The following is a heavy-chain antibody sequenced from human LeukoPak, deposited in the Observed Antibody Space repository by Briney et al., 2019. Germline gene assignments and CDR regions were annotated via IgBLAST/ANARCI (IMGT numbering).Heavy chain of an antibody. CDR2: ISAYNGNT. Sequence: GASVKVSCKASGYTFTSYGISWVRQAPGQGLEWMGWISAYNGNTNYAQKLQGRVTMTTDTSTSTAYMELRSLRSDDTAVYYCARDRSKVEARGLDFDPWGQGTLVTVSS. CDR1: GYTFTSYG. CDR3: ARDRSKVEARGLDFDP. D-gene: IGHD6-6*01. V-gene: IGHV1-18*01. J-gene: IGHJ5*02.